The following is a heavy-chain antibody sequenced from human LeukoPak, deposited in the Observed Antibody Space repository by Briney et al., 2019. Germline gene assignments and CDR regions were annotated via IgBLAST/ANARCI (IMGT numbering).Heavy chain of an antibody. Sequence: GGSLRLSCAASGITFSSYWMHWVRQAPGKGLVWVSRINSDRSSTTYADSVKGRFTISRDNAKNTLYLQMNSLRAEDTAMYYCARGNYFGSGSFSYYYGMDVWGQGATVTVSS. CDR3: ARGNYFGSGSFSYYYGMDV. D-gene: IGHD3-10*01. CDR2: INSDRSST. V-gene: IGHV3-74*01. J-gene: IGHJ6*02. CDR1: GITFSSYW.